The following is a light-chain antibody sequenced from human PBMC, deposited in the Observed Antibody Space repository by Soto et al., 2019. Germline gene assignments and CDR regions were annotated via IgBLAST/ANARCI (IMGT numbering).Light chain of an antibody. Sequence: QSVLTQPASVSGSPGQSITVSCTGTSSDVGGYNYVSWYQQHPGKAPKLMIHDVSNRPSGVSNRFSGSKSGNTASLTISGLQAEDEADYYCSSYTSNSTVVFGGGTKLTVL. CDR2: DVS. V-gene: IGLV2-14*01. CDR3: SSYTSNSTVV. J-gene: IGLJ2*01. CDR1: SSDVGGYNY.